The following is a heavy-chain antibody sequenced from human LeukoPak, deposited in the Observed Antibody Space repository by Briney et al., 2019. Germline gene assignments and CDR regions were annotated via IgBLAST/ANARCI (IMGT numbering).Heavy chain of an antibody. V-gene: IGHV1-69*05. CDR3: ARVDRYHFYLDV. J-gene: IGHJ6*03. CDR2: IIPIFGTP. CDR1: GRTVGTDS. Sequence: SWKVSGRTVGTDSVTWVRQDPGQGLEWMGGIIPIFGTPNYAQKFQGRVKVTTDDATGTAYMELSSLMSEDTAIYYCARVDRYHFYLDVWGKGTPVTVSS.